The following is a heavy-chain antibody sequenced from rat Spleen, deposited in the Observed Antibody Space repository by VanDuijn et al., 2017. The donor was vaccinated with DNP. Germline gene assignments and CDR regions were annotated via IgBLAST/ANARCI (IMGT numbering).Heavy chain of an antibody. J-gene: IGHJ3*01. Sequence: EVKLVESGGGLVQPGRSLKLSCTVSGLNFNDYWMGWVRQAPGRGLEWIGEIKQDSSIINYLPSLKDRFTISRDNAQNSLYLQMTNLGSEDTAIYYCVTRGTGSDNWFAYWGQGTLVTVSS. CDR3: VTRGTGSDNWFAY. CDR2: IKQDSSII. D-gene: IGHD5-1*01. V-gene: IGHV4-2*01. CDR1: GLNFNDYW.